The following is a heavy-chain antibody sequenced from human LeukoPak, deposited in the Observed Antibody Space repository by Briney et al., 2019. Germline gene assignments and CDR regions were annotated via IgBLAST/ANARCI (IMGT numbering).Heavy chain of an antibody. D-gene: IGHD3-10*01. CDR2: INSDGSYT. J-gene: IGHJ4*02. Sequence: GGSLRLSCAASGFTFSSYGMHWVRQTPGKGLVWVSRINSDGSYTSYADSVKGRFTISRDNAKNTVYLQMNSLRAEDTAVYYCARAGILLWFGEFRPFDYWGQGTLVTVSS. CDR3: ARAGILLWFGEFRPFDY. CDR1: GFTFSSYG. V-gene: IGHV3-74*01.